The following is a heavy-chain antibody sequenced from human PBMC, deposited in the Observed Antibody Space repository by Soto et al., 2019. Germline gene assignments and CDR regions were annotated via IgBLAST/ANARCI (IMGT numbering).Heavy chain of an antibody. V-gene: IGHV3-23*01. CDR1: GFTFSSFA. Sequence: GGSLRLSCAASGFTFSSFAMNWVRQAPGKGLEWISAVTYSGGSTYYLDSVRGRFTISRDNSKNQFSLKLSSVTAADTAVYYCARGGDSSGYYGVTPRFDYWGQGTLVTVSS. CDR3: ARGGDSSGYYGVTPRFDY. J-gene: IGHJ4*02. CDR2: VTYSGGST. D-gene: IGHD3-22*01.